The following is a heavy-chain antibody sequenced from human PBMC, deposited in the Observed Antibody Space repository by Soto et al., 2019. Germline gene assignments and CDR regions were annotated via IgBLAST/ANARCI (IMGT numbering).Heavy chain of an antibody. CDR1: GDSNSSYY. Sequence: QVQLQESGPGLVKPAETLSLICTVSGDSNSSYYWSWIRQSPGKGLEWIGYISYSGSTTYNPSLKSRHTISLHTSNNQFSRTLDSVTAAATAVYYCARARNLLTGYYKGGFYYFDFWGEGILVTVSS. D-gene: IGHD3-9*01. J-gene: IGHJ4*02. V-gene: IGHV4-59*01. CDR2: ISYSGST. CDR3: ARARNLLTGYYKGGFYYFDF.